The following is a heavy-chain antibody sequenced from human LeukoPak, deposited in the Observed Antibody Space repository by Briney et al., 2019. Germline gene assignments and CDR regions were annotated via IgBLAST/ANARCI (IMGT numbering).Heavy chain of an antibody. D-gene: IGHD5-18*01. CDR3: AREKGYGSKGDAFDI. V-gene: IGHV3-23*01. CDR1: GFTLSSHA. Sequence: GGSLRLSCVASGFTLSSHAMSWVRQAPGNGLEWVSGISGSGGSTFYADSVKGRFTISRDNSKNTLYLQMNSLRAEDTAVYYCAREKGYGSKGDAFDIWGQGTMVTVSS. CDR2: ISGSGGST. J-gene: IGHJ3*02.